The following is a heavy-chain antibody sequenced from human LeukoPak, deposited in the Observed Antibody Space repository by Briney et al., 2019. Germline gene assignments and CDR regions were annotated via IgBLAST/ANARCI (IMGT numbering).Heavy chain of an antibody. CDR1: SGSISTHY. CDR3: AGYSTSWYYFDY. CDR2: MYYTGGT. D-gene: IGHD6-13*01. Sequence: SETLSLTCAVSSGSISTHYWSSIRQPPGKGLEWIGYMYYTGGTTYNPSLKSRVTISVDTSKNQFSLKLSSVTAADTAVYFCAGYSTSWYYFDYWGQGTLVTVSS. J-gene: IGHJ4*02. V-gene: IGHV4-59*11.